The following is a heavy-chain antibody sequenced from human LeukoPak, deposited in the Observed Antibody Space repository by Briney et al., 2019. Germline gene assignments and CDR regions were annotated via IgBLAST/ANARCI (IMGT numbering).Heavy chain of an antibody. D-gene: IGHD3-10*01. CDR2: ISGSGGST. CDR1: GFTFSSYA. CDR3: AKVRAMVRGVPYFDY. J-gene: IGHJ4*02. V-gene: IGHV3-23*01. Sequence: GGSLRLSCAASGFTFSSYAMSWVRRAPGKGLEWVSAISGSGGSTYYADSVKGRFTISRDNSKNTLCLQMNSLRAEDTAVYYCAKVRAMVRGVPYFDYWGQGTLVTVSS.